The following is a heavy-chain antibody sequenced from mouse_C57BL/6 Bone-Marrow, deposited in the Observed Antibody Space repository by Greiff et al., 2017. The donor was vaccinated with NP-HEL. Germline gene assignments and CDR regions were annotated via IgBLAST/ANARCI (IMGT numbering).Heavy chain of an antibody. CDR1: GYAFTNYL. CDR3: ARGIYYGNFDY. J-gene: IGHJ2*01. CDR2: INPGSGGT. D-gene: IGHD2-1*01. V-gene: IGHV1-54*01. Sequence: QVQLQQSGAELVRPGTSVKVSCKASGYAFTNYLIEWVKQRPGQGLEWIGVINPGSGGTNYNEKFKGKATLTADKSSSTAYMQLSSLTSEDSAVXFCARGIYYGNFDYWGQGTTLTVSS.